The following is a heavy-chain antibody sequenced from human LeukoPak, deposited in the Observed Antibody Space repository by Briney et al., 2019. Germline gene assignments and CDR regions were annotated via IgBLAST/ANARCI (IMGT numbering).Heavy chain of an antibody. CDR1: GFTVSSNH. CDR3: ARVMIWFGESVDAFDI. Sequence: GGSLRLSCAASGFTVSSNHMSWVRQAPGKGLEWVSYISSSSSTIYYADSVKGRFTISRDNAKNSLYLQMNSLRDEDTAVYYCARVMIWFGESVDAFDIWGQGTMVTVSS. CDR2: ISSSSSTI. V-gene: IGHV3-48*02. D-gene: IGHD3-10*01. J-gene: IGHJ3*02.